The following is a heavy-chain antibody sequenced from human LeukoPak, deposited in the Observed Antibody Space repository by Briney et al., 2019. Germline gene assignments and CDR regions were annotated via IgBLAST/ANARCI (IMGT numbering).Heavy chain of an antibody. CDR1: GGSFSGYY. V-gene: IGHV4-34*01. J-gene: IGHJ4*02. CDR3: ARARRGSTSSPFRSSIAARNYFDY. Sequence: PSETLSLTCAVYGGSFSGYYWSWIRQPPGKGLEWIGEINHSGSTNCNPSLKSRVTISVDTSKNQFSLKLSSVTAADTAVYYCARARRGSTSSPFRSSIAARNYFDYWGQGTLVTVSS. D-gene: IGHD6-6*01. CDR2: INHSGST.